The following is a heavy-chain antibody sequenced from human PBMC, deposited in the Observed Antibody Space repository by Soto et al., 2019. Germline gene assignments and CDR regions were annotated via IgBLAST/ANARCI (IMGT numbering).Heavy chain of an antibody. CDR1: GASMSSSLYY. Sequence: SETLSLTCTVSGASMSSSLYYWGWIRQPPGKGLEWIGSIFYSGTTYYNPSLESRVTISVDKSKNQFSLKLMSLSAADTDVYYCGRLEGLATISYYFDYWGQGALVTV. CDR2: IFYSGTT. CDR3: GRLEGLATISYYFDY. J-gene: IGHJ4*02. D-gene: IGHD3-9*01. V-gene: IGHV4-39*01.